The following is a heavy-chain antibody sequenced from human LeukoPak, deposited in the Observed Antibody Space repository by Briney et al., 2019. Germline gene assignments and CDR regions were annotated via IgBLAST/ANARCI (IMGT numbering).Heavy chain of an antibody. V-gene: IGHV1-18*01. Sequence: ASVKVSCKASGYTFTSYGISWVRQAPGQGLEWMGWISAYNGNTNYAQKLQGRVTMTTDTSTSTAYMELRSLRSDDTAVYYCASQSTVEYYYYGMDVWGQGTTVTVSS. D-gene: IGHD4-11*01. CDR2: ISAYNGNT. J-gene: IGHJ6*02. CDR3: ASQSTVEYYYYGMDV. CDR1: GYTFTSYG.